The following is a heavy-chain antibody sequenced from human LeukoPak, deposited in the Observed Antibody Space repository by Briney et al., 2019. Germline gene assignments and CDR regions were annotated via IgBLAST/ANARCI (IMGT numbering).Heavy chain of an antibody. V-gene: IGHV4-39*01. J-gene: IGHJ4*02. CDR1: GGSISSSSYY. CDR3: ASAGAPYYFDY. CDR2: IYYSGST. Sequence: SETLSLTCTVSGGSISSSSYYWGWLRQPPGKGLEWIGSIYYSGSTYYNPSLKSRVTISVDTSKNQFSLKLSSVTAADTAVYYCASAGAPYYFDYWGQGTLVTVSS. D-gene: IGHD3-10*01.